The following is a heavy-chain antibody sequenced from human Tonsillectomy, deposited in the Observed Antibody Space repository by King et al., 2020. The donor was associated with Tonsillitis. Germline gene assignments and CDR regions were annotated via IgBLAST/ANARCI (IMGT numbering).Heavy chain of an antibody. Sequence: VQLVESGGGVVQPGRSLRLSCAASGLLFSNFGMHWVRQFPGKGLEWVAIISYDGRNEYYADSVKGRFTISRDNSNNTVYLQMNSLRAEDTAVYYCAKEALRQGTYFDHWG. J-gene: IGHJ4*01. D-gene: IGHD3-10*01. CDR2: ISYDGRNE. CDR1: GLLFSNFG. CDR3: AKEALRQGTYFDH. V-gene: IGHV3-30*18.